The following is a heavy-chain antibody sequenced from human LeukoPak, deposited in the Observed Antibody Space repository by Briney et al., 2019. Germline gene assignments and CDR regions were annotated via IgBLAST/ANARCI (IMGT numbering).Heavy chain of an antibody. V-gene: IGHV4-31*03. CDR2: IWNSGST. CDR3: AADVSSTFPNWIDP. CDR1: GDSISSRSYY. J-gene: IGHJ5*02. Sequence: SQTLSLTCSVSGDSISSRSYYWTWIRQYPEKGLEWIGYIWNSGSTNYNPSLKSRVTVSVDTSKNQFSLTLTSVTAADTALYYCAADVSSTFPNWIDPWGQGIPVIVSS. D-gene: IGHD6-6*01.